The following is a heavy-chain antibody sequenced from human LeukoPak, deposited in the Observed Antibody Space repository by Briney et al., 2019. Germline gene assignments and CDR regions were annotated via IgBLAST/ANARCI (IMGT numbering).Heavy chain of an antibody. V-gene: IGHV3-7*05. J-gene: IGHJ3*02. CDR3: ARDVEAGTFDI. CDR1: GFTFSRFW. Sequence: GVALRLSCAASGFTFSRFWMNWVRQAPGRGLEWVANIDQSGGRNNYVDSVKGRFTISRDNARNSLFLEMSSLRADDTAVYFCARDVEAGTFDIWGQGTTVAVSS. CDR2: IDQSGGRN. D-gene: IGHD6-13*01.